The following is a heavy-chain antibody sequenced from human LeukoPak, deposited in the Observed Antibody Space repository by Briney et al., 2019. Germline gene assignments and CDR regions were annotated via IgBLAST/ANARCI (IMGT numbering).Heavy chain of an antibody. CDR2: IYYSGST. J-gene: IGHJ3*02. D-gene: IGHD3-22*01. Sequence: SETLSLTCTVSGGSISSSSYYWGWIRQPPGKGLEWIGSIYYSGSTYYNPSLKSRVTISVDTSKIQFSLKLSSVTAADTAVYYCAREGGYDSSGYYYSPDHAFDIWGQGTMVTVSS. V-gene: IGHV4-39*01. CDR3: AREGGYDSSGYYYSPDHAFDI. CDR1: GGSISSSSYY.